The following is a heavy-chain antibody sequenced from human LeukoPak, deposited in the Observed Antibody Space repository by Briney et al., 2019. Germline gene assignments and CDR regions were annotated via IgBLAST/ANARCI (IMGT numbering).Heavy chain of an antibody. D-gene: IGHD6-19*01. J-gene: IGHJ5*02. Sequence: SETLSLTCTVSGGSISSYYWSWIRQPPGKGLEWIGEINHSGSTNYNPSLKSRVTISVDTSKNQFSLKLSSVTAADTAVYYCASARRYSSGWYSQSNWFDPWGQGTLVTVSS. CDR2: INHSGST. V-gene: IGHV4-34*01. CDR1: GGSISSYY. CDR3: ASARRYSSGWYSQSNWFDP.